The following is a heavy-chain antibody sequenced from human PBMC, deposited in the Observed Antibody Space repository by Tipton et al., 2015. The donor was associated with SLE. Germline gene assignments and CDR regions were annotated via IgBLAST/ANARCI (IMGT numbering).Heavy chain of an antibody. V-gene: IGHV4-61*01. J-gene: IGHJ4*02. CDR1: GGSVSSGSYY. CDR2: IYYSGST. Sequence: TLSLTCTVSGGSVSSGSYYWSWIRQPPGKGLEWIGYIYYSGSTNYNPSLKSRVTISVDRSKNQFSLKLSSMTAADTAVYYCARALQDYFDYWGQGTLVTVSS. CDR3: ARALQDYFDY.